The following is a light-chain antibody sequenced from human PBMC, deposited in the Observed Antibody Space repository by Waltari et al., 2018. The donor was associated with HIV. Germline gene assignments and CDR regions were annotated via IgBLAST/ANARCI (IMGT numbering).Light chain of an antibody. CDR3: QSYDSSNLWV. V-gene: IGLV6-57*03. Sequence: FFLTHPHSLSQSAVRTFTISCTRSSCSLASNYVPWHHHRPGRAPTTMIFEDKRRPSGVPDRFSGSIDSSSNAASLTISGLKTEDEADYYCQSYDSSNLWVFGGGTKLSVL. CDR1: SCSLASNY. J-gene: IGLJ3*02. CDR2: EDK.